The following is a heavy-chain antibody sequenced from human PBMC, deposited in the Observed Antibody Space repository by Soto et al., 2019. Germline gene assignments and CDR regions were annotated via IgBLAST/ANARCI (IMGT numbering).Heavy chain of an antibody. CDR1: GGSVASGSYY. J-gene: IGHJ2*01. Sequence: PSETLSLTCTVSGGSVASGSYYCSWIRQPPGKGLEWSGYIYYSGSTNYNPSLTSRVTISVDTSKNQFSLKLSSVTAADTAVYYCASIAARRGYFDLWGRGTLVTVSS. CDR2: IYYSGST. V-gene: IGHV4-61*01. CDR3: ASIAARRGYFDL. D-gene: IGHD6-6*01.